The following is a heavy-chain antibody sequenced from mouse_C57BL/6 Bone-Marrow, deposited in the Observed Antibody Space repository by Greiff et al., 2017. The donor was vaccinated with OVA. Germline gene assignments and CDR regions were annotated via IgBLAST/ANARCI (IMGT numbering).Heavy chain of an antibody. V-gene: IGHV3-6*01. Sequence: EVQLQESGPGLVKPSQSLSLTCSVTGYSITSGYYWNWIRQLPGNKLEWMGYISYDGSNNYNPSLKNRNPNTRDTSKNQLFLKLNSVTTEDTATYYCASEKSNYPYYAMDCWGQGTSVTVSS. D-gene: IGHD2-5*01. J-gene: IGHJ4*01. CDR3: ASEKSNYPYYAMDC. CDR2: ISYDGSN. CDR1: GYSITSGYY.